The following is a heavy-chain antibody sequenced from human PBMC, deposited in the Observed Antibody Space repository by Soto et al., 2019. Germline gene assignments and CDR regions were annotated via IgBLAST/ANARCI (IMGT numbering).Heavy chain of an antibody. CDR1: GGSISSYY. CDR3: ARRYGGNLDY. CDR2: IYYSGST. Sequence: QVQLQESGPGLVKPPETLSLTCTVSGGSISSYYWSWIRQPPGKGLEWIGYIYYSGSTNYNPSLKSRVTISVDTSKNQFSLKLSSATAADTAVYYCARRYGGNLDYWGQGTLVTVSS. J-gene: IGHJ4*02. D-gene: IGHD1-1*01. V-gene: IGHV4-59*08.